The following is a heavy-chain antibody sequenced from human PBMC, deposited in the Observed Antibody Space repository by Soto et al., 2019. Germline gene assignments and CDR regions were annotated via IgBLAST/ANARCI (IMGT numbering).Heavy chain of an antibody. CDR3: ARGWREVRGVIPTGFFDY. V-gene: IGHV4-30-4*01. CDR2: IYYSGST. CDR1: GGSISSGDYY. J-gene: IGHJ4*02. D-gene: IGHD3-10*01. Sequence: SETLSLTCTVSGGSISSGDYYWSWIRQPPGKGLEWIRYIYYSGSTYYNPSLKSRVTISVDTSKNQFSLKLSSVTAADTAVYYCARGWREVRGVIPTGFFDYWGQGTLVTVSS.